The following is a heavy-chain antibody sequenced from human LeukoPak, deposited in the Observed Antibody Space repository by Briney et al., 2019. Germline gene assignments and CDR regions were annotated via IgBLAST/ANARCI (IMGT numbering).Heavy chain of an antibody. J-gene: IGHJ4*01. CDR3: ARGPGGPGMYYFDY. CDR1: GGSISGGPYS. V-gene: IGHV4-30-2*01. Sequence: SETLSLTCAVSGGSISGGPYSWSWIRQPPGQGLEWIGYTFQSGNTYYNPSLNSRVTMSVDRSKNHFSLTLNSVTAADTAVYYCARGPGGPGMYYFDYWGHGILVTVSS. D-gene: IGHD3-10*01. CDR2: TFQSGNT.